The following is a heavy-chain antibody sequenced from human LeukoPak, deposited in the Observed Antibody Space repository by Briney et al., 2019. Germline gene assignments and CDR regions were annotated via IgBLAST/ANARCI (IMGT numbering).Heavy chain of an antibody. CDR2: LTSSGGST. D-gene: IGHD4-17*01. CDR3: AKQHDHGDYGSYYFGMDV. Sequence: GGSLRLSCAASGFTFSNYAMGWVRQAPGKGLEWVSSLTSSGGSTYYADSVKGRFTISRDNSKNTLYLQMNSLRAEDTAVYYCAKQHDHGDYGSYYFGMDVWGQGTTVAVSS. J-gene: IGHJ6*02. CDR1: GFTFSNYA. V-gene: IGHV3-23*01.